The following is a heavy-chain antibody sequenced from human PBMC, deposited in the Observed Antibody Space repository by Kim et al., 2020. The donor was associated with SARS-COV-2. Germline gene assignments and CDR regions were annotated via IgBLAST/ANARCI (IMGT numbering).Heavy chain of an antibody. CDR3: ARAPDGDYPPYYFDY. J-gene: IGHJ4*02. Sequence: SETLSLTCAVYGGSFSGYYWNWIRQPPGKGLEWIGEINHSGGTNYNPSLKSRVTISVDTSKNQFSLNLSSVTAADTAVYYCARAPDGDYPPYYFDYWGQGTLVTVSS. CDR1: GGSFSGYY. CDR2: INHSGGT. V-gene: IGHV4-34*01. D-gene: IGHD4-17*01.